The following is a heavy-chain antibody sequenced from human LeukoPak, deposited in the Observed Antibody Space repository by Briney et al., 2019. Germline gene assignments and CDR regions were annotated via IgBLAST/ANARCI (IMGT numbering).Heavy chain of an antibody. CDR2: FDPEDGET. D-gene: IGHD2-2*01. Sequence: ASVKVSCKVSGYTLTELSMHWVRQAPGKGLEWMGGFDPEDGETIYAQKFQGRVTMTEDTSTDTAYMELSSLRSEDTAVYYCATDSRKYQLTGVAAFDIWGQGTLVTVSS. CDR1: GYTLTELS. CDR3: ATDSRKYQLTGVAAFDI. J-gene: IGHJ4*02. V-gene: IGHV1-24*01.